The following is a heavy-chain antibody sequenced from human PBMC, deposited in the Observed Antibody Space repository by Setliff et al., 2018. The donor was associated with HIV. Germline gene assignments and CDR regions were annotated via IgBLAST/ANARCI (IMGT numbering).Heavy chain of an antibody. CDR2: INHSGTT. J-gene: IGHJ5*01. CDR3: AAPRGMTTIFDF. D-gene: IGHD4-4*01. CDR1: GGSISSHY. Sequence: PSETLSLTCTVSGGSISSHYWSWIRQPPGKGLEWIGSINHSGTTNYNPSLKNRATISVDTSKNQFTLRLTSVTAADTAVYYCAAPRGMTTIFDFWGQGTLVTVSS. V-gene: IGHV4-34*01.